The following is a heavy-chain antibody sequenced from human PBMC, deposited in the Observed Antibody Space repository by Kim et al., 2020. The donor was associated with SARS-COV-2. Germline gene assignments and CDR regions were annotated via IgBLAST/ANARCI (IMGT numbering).Heavy chain of an antibody. Sequence: ASVKVSCKASGYTFTSYGISWVRQAPGQGLEWMGWISAYNGNTNYAQKLQGRVTMTTDTSTSTAYMELRSLRSDDTAVYYCARDPNYIVGANPYYYYGMDVWGQGTTVTVSS. CDR1: GYTFTSYG. D-gene: IGHD1-26*01. V-gene: IGHV1-18*01. CDR2: ISAYNGNT. J-gene: IGHJ6*02. CDR3: ARDPNYIVGANPYYYYGMDV.